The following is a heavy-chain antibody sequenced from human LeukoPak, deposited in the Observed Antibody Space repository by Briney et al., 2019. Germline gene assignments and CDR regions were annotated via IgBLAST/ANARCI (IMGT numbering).Heavy chain of an antibody. V-gene: IGHV3-66*01. J-gene: IGHJ6*02. CDR3: ARVQGYCSGGSCYSYYYYGMDV. Sequence: GGSLRLSCAASGFTVSSNYMSWVRQAPGKGLEWVSVIYSGGGTYYADSVKGRFTISRDNSKNTLYLQMNSLRAEDTAVYYCARVQGYCSGGSCYSYYYYGMDVWGQGTTVTVSS. D-gene: IGHD2-15*01. CDR1: GFTVSSNY. CDR2: IYSGGGT.